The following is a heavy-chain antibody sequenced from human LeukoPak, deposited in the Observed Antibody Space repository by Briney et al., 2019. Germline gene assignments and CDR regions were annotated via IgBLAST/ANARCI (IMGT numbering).Heavy chain of an antibody. D-gene: IGHD3-10*01. CDR1: GFTFSSYA. CDR3: AKRKSRVLLWFGELYDY. J-gene: IGHJ4*02. Sequence: GGSLRLSCAASGFTFSSYAMSWVRQAPGKGLEWVSAISGSGGSTYYADSVKGRFTISRDNSKNTLYLQMNSLRAEDTAVYYCAKRKSRVLLWFGELYDYWGQGTLVTVSS. CDR2: ISGSGGST. V-gene: IGHV3-23*01.